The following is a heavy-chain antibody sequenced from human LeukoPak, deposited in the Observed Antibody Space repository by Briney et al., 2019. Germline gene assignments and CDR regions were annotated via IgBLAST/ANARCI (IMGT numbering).Heavy chain of an antibody. CDR2: ISNDGSKK. CDR3: GGHFDRSGHYPIDY. V-gene: IGHV3-30-3*01. CDR1: AFTFSNYA. D-gene: IGHD3-22*01. J-gene: IGHJ4*02. Sequence: GGSLRLSCAASAFTFSNYALHWVRQAPGRGLEWMAAISNDGSKKYYADSVKGRFTISRDNSRNTLYPQMNSLRAEDTAVYFCGGHFDRSGHYPIDYWGQGTLVTVSS.